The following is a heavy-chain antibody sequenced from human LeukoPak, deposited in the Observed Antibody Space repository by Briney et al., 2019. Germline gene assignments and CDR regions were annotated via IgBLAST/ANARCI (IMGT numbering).Heavy chain of an antibody. CDR1: GYTLTGYF. V-gene: IGHV1-18*01. CDR3: ATETYYYDSSGYYPFDY. CDR2: VSAYNGNT. J-gene: IGHJ4*02. Sequence: WASVKVSCKASGYTLTGYFMHWVRQAPGQGLEWMGWVSAYNGNTNYAQKLQGRVTMTTDTSTSTAYMELSSLRSEDTAVYYCATETYYYDSSGYYPFDYWGQGTLVTVSS. D-gene: IGHD3-22*01.